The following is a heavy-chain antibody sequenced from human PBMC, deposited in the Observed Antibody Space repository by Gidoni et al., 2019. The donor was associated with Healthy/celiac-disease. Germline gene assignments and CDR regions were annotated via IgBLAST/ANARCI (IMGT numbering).Heavy chain of an antibody. D-gene: IGHD6-13*01. J-gene: IGHJ6*02. Sequence: EVQLLESGGGLVQPGGSVRLSCAASGVTFSSYAMSWVRQAPGKGLEWVSAIRGSGGSTSYADSVKGRCTISRDNSKNTLYLQMNSLRAEDTAVYYCAKGQQLALYYGMDVWGQGPTVTVS. CDR1: GVTFSSYA. V-gene: IGHV3-23*01. CDR2: IRGSGGST. CDR3: AKGQQLALYYGMDV.